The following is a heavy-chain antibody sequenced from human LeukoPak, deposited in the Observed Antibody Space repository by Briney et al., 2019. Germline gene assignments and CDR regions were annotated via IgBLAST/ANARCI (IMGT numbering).Heavy chain of an antibody. CDR1: GFTFSNFG. CDR2: IGNDGRNK. J-gene: IGHJ6*03. D-gene: IGHD1-26*01. V-gene: IGHV3-30*02. Sequence: GGSLRLSCAAFGFTFSNFGMHWVRQAPGKGLKWVTFIGNDGRNKKYGDSVKGRFTISRDNSKNTLSLQLSSLRGEDTAVYYCARGPERARVGITNYYYHYMDVWGTGTMVTISS. CDR3: ARGPERARVGITNYYYHYMDV.